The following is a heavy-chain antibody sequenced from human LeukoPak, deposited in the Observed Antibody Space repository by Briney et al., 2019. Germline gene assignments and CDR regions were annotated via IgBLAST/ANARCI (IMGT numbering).Heavy chain of an antibody. V-gene: IGHV1-2*04. Sequence: GASVKVSCKASGYTFTGYYMHWVRQAPGQGLEWMGWINPNSGGTNYAQKFQGWVTMTRDTSISTAYMELSRLRSDDTAVYYCARDLYSSGWAGGAFDIWGQGTMVTVSS. D-gene: IGHD6-19*01. CDR2: INPNSGGT. J-gene: IGHJ3*02. CDR3: ARDLYSSGWAGGAFDI. CDR1: GYTFTGYY.